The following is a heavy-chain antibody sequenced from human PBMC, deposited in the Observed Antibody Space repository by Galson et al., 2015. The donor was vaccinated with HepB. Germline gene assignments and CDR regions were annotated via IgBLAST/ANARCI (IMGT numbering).Heavy chain of an antibody. CDR3: VRERRVYSNTWYPAF. V-gene: IGHV3-33*08. Sequence: SLRLSCAGSGFIFRNYGIHWVRQAPGKGLEWVAVIWYDGTNKYYEESVKGRFSISRDNANNKVFLHMNSLRADDTAVYYCVRERRVYSNTWYPAFWGLGTLVTVSS. D-gene: IGHD4-11*01. CDR2: IWYDGTNK. CDR1: GFIFRNYG. J-gene: IGHJ4*02.